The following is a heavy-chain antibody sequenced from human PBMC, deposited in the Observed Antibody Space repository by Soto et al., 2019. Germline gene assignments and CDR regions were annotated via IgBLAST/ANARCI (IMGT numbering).Heavy chain of an antibody. V-gene: IGHV3-11*01. CDR2: ISSSGSTI. CDR3: ARYGRYASNYYGLDV. D-gene: IGHD1-26*01. Sequence: QVQLVESGGGLVKPGGSLRLSCVASGFTFSDYYMNWIRQAPGKGLEWVAYISSSGSTIYYADSVKGRFTMSRDNTNNTLYLQMNSLRAEDTAIYYCARYGRYASNYYGLDVWGQGTTVTVSS. J-gene: IGHJ6*02. CDR1: GFTFSDYY.